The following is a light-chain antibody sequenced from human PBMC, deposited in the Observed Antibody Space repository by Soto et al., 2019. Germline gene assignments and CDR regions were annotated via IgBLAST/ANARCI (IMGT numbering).Light chain of an antibody. CDR2: DAS. V-gene: IGKV3-11*01. CDR1: QSVSNY. Sequence: EIVLTQSPATLSLSPGERATLSCRASQSVSNYLAWYQHKPGQAPRLLISDASNRATGIPARFSGSGSGTDFTLTISGLEPEDFAVDYCQQRSNWPQLTFGGGTKVEGK. J-gene: IGKJ4*01. CDR3: QQRSNWPQLT.